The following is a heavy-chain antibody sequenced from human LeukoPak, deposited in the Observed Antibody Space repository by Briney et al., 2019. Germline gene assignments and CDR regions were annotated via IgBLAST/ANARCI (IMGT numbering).Heavy chain of an antibody. CDR2: VYFSGST. Sequence: KTSETLSLTCTVSGGSVSSGSYYWSWIRQPPGKGPEWIGFVYFSGSTNYNPSLKSRVTISVDTSKNQFSLKLSSVTAADTAVYYCARDRSYGYFDYWGQGTLVTVSS. J-gene: IGHJ4*02. CDR3: ARDRSYGYFDY. CDR1: GGSVSSGSYY. D-gene: IGHD5-18*01. V-gene: IGHV4-61*01.